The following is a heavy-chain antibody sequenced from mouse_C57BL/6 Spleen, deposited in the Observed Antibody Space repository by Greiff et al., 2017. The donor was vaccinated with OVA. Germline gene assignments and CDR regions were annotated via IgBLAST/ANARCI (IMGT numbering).Heavy chain of an antibody. CDR3: SRYGDYDLSLFAY. D-gene: IGHD2-4*01. Sequence: EVQLQQSGPELVKPGASVKIPCKASGYTFTDYNMDWVKQSHGKSLEWIGDINPNNGGTIYNQKFKGKATLTVDKSSSTAYMELRSLTSEDTAVYYCSRYGDYDLSLFAYWGQGTLVTVSA. V-gene: IGHV1-18*01. J-gene: IGHJ3*01. CDR2: INPNNGGT. CDR1: GYTFTDYN.